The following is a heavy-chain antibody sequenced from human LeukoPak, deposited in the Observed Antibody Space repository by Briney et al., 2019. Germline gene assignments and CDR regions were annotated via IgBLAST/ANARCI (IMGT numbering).Heavy chain of an antibody. J-gene: IGHJ4*02. D-gene: IGHD2-15*01. CDR2: MNPNSGNT. Sequence: ASVKVSCKASGYTFSSYDINWVRQATGQGLEWMGWMNPNSGNTGYAQKFQGRVTITRNTSISTAYMELSSLRSEDTAGYYCTRGARGAYCSGGSCPYFDYWGQGTLVTVSS. V-gene: IGHV1-8*03. CDR1: GYTFSSYD. CDR3: TRGARGAYCSGGSCPYFDY.